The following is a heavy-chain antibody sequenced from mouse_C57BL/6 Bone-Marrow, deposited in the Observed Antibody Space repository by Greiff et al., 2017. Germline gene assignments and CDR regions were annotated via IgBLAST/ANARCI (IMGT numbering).Heavy chain of an antibody. CDR2: IYPGSGNT. CDR1: GYTFTDYY. J-gene: IGHJ1*03. CDR3: ARLRRPLRYFDV. V-gene: IGHV1-76*01. D-gene: IGHD2-12*01. Sequence: QVQLQQSGAELVRPGASVKLSCKASGYTFTDYYINWVKQRPGQGLEWIARIYPGSGNTYYNEKFKGKATLTAEKSSSTAYMQLSSLTSEDSAVXFCARLRRPLRYFDVWGTGTTVTVSS.